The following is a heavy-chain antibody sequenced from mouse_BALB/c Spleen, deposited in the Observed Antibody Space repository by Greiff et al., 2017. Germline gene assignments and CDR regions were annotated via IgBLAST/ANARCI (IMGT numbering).Heavy chain of an antibody. J-gene: IGHJ3*01. D-gene: IGHD2-4*01. CDR3: ASMITTGFAY. V-gene: IGHV3-2*02. CDR1: GYSITSDYA. CDR2: ISYSGST. Sequence: EVQLQQSGPGLVKPSQSLSLTCTVTGYSITSDYAWNWIRQFPGNKLEWMGYISYSGSTSYNPSLKSRISITRDTSKNQFFLQLNSVTTEDTATYYCASMITTGFAYWGQGTLVTVSA.